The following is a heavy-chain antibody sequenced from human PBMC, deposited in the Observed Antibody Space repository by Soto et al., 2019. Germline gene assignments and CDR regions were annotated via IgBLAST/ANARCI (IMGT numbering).Heavy chain of an antibody. D-gene: IGHD3-10*01. CDR3: ARDKMRLGTYYYGSGSYYGTSYGMDV. J-gene: IGHJ6*02. V-gene: IGHV1-2*04. CDR2: INPNSGGT. Sequence: GASVKVSCKASGYTFTGYYMHWVRQAPGQGLEWMGWINPNSGGTNYAQKFQGWVTMTRDTSISTAYMELSRLRSDDTAVYYCARDKMRLGTYYYGSGSYYGTSYGMDVWGQGTTVTVSS. CDR1: GYTFTGYY.